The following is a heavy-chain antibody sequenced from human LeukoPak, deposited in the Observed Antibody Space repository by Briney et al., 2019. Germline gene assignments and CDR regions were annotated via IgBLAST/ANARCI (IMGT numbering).Heavy chain of an antibody. Sequence: ASVKVSCKASGYTFTSYAMHWVRQAPGQRLEWIGWINAGNGNTKYSQKFQGRVTITRDTSASTAYMELSSLRSEDTAVYYCARGGDYYGSGSYRPKYYYYGMDVWGKGTTVTVSS. D-gene: IGHD3-10*01. CDR3: ARGGDYYGSGSYRPKYYYYGMDV. J-gene: IGHJ6*04. CDR2: INAGNGNT. V-gene: IGHV1-3*01. CDR1: GYTFTSYA.